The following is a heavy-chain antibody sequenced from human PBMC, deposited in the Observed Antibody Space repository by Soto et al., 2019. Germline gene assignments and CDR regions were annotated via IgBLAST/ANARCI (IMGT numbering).Heavy chain of an antibody. V-gene: IGHV4-59*01. Sequence: PSETLSLTCTVSGGSISSYYWSWIRQPPGKGLEWIGYSYYSGSTNYNPSLKSRVTISVDTYKNQLSLKLSSVTAAEKAVYYGARARRTHRRSNSCYGGPRGYLFHSCGQRTMVTVSS. D-gene: IGHD2-2*01. CDR2: SYYSGST. CDR1: GGSISSYY. CDR3: ARARRTHRRSNSCYGGPRGYLFHS. J-gene: IGHJ4*02.